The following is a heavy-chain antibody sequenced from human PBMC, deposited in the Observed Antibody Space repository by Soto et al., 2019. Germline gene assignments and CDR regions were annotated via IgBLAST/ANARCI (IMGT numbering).Heavy chain of an antibody. CDR3: ARQSLYYYYYMDV. J-gene: IGHJ6*03. V-gene: IGHV3-7*01. Sequence: GGSLRLSCAASGFTFSSYWMSWVRQAPGKGLEWVANIKQDGSEKYYVDSVKGRFTIPRDNAKNSLYLQMNSLRAEDTAVYYCARQSLYYYYYMDVWGKGTTVTVSS. CDR1: GFTFSSYW. CDR2: IKQDGSEK.